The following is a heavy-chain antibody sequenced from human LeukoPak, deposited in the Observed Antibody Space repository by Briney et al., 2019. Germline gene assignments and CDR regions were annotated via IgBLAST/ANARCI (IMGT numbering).Heavy chain of an antibody. CDR3: AKDTSIGRYCTNGVCSPFDY. J-gene: IGHJ4*02. V-gene: IGHV3-23*01. CDR2: ISESGGRT. CDR1: GFTFSSYA. Sequence: GGSLRLSCAASGFTFSSYAMSWVRQTPGKGLEWVSIISESGGRTYYADSVKGRFTISRDNSKNTLYLQMNSLRAEDTALYYCAKDTSIGRYCTNGVCSPFDYWGQGTLVTVSS. D-gene: IGHD2-8*01.